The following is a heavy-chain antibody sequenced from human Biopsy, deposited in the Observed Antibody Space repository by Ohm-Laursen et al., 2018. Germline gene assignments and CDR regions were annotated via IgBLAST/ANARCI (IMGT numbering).Heavy chain of an antibody. V-gene: IGHV1-18*01. CDR1: GYTYTSYG. CDR3: TRDRHNASGSYAGMDV. J-gene: IGHJ6*02. D-gene: IGHD3-10*01. Sequence: GASVKVSCKASGYTYTSYGISWVRQAPGQGPEWMGWISGYNGNTVYPQNHQGRVTLTTDTSTSTAYMELRSLRSDDTAIYYCTRDRHNASGSYAGMDVWGQGTTVTVSS. CDR2: ISGYNGNT.